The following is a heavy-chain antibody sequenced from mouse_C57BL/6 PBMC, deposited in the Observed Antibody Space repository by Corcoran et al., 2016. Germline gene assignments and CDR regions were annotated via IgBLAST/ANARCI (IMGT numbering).Heavy chain of an antibody. CDR2: INPNNGGT. CDR3: ASPSDSSGYDYFDY. D-gene: IGHD3-2*02. V-gene: IGHV1-26*01. CDR1: GYTFTDYY. J-gene: IGHJ2*01. Sequence: EVQLQQSGPELVKPGASVKISCKASGYTFTDYYMNWVKQSHGKSLEWIGDINPNNGGTSYNQKFKGKATLTVDKSSSTAYMELRSLTSEDSAVYYCASPSDSSGYDYFDYWGQGTTLTVSS.